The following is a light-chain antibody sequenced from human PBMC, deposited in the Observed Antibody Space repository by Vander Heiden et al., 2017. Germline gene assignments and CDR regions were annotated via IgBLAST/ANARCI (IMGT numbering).Light chain of an antibody. CDR3: QVWDTRTVV. Sequence: SYELTQPLSVLVALGQTARINCGGNNTGSKNVHWYQQRPGQAPVLVIYRDSDRPSRIPERFSGSNSGNTATLTISRAQAGDEADYYCQVWDTRTVVFGGGTKLTVL. CDR1: NTGSKN. V-gene: IGLV3-9*01. CDR2: RDS. J-gene: IGLJ2*01.